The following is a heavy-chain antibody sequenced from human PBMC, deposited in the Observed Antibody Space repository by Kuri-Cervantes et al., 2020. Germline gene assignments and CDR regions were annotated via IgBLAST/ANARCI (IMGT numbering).Heavy chain of an antibody. D-gene: IGHD6-19*01. CDR3: ARDPMRPSGWYSGSPDY. Sequence: SLKISCAASGFTFDDYAMHWVRQAPGKGLEWVSGISWNSGSIGYADSVKGRFTISRDNAKNSLYLQMNSLRAEDTAVYYCARDPMRPSGWYSGSPDYWGQGTLVTVSS. CDR2: ISWNSGSI. CDR1: GFTFDDYA. J-gene: IGHJ4*02. V-gene: IGHV3-9*01.